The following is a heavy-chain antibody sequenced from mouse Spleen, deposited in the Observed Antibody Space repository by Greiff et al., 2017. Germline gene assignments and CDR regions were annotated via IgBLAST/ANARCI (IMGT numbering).Heavy chain of an antibody. CDR2: IYPGNSDT. CDR1: GYTFTSYW. V-gene: IGHV1-5*01. J-gene: IGHJ1*01. CDR3: TRSLVARYFDV. Sequence: EVKLVESGTVLARPGASVKMSCKASGYTFTSYWMHWVKQRPGQGLEWIGAIYPGNSDTSYNQKFKGKAKLTAVTSTSTAYMELSSLTNEDSAVYYCTRSLVARYFDVWGAGTTVTVSS. D-gene: IGHD1-3*01.